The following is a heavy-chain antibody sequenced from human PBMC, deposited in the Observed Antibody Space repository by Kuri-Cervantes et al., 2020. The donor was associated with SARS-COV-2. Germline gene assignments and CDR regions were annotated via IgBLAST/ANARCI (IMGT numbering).Heavy chain of an antibody. CDR2: ISSRSGTI. J-gene: IGHJ4*02. CDR1: GFTFSSHS. Sequence: GGSLRLSCAASGFTFSSHSMNWVRQAPGKGLEWISYISSRSGTIYYADSVKGRFTISRDNSKNTLYLQMNSLRAEDTAVYYCARDLVLRYFDWTISGAFDYWGQGTLVTVSS. CDR3: ARDLVLRYFDWTISGAFDY. V-gene: IGHV3-48*01. D-gene: IGHD3-9*01.